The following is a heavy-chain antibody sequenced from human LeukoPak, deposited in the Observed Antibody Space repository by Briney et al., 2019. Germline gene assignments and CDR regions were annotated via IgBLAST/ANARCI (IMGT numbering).Heavy chain of an antibody. J-gene: IGHJ5*02. CDR2: INAGNGNR. CDR1: GYTFSNSG. Sequence: ASVKVSCKTSGYTFSNSGLHWVRQAPGQRREWMGWINAGNGNRKYSQKFQDRLTITRDTSASTVYMELNSLKSEDTAMYFCARGRGLIGTSRFDPWGQGTLVIVSS. V-gene: IGHV1-3*01. D-gene: IGHD3-10*01. CDR3: ARGRGLIGTSRFDP.